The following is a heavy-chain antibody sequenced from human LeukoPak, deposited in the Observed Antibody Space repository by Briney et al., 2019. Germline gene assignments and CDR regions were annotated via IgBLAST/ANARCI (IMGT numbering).Heavy chain of an antibody. V-gene: IGHV4-34*01. CDR1: GGSFSGYY. J-gene: IGHJ4*02. CDR2: VNHSGST. D-gene: IGHD4-23*01. Sequence: SETLSLTCAVYGGSFSGYYWSWIRQPPGKGLEWIGEVNHSGSTNYNPSLKSRVTISVDTSKNQFSLKLSSVTAADTAVYYCARGRGGKYKWGQGTLVTVSS. CDR3: ARGRGGKYK.